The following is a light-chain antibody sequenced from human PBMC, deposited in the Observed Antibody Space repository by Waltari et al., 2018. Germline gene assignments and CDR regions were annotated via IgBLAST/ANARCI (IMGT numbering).Light chain of an antibody. CDR1: SRDVGGYHY. CDR2: DVS. CDR3: SSYTSSSTVV. V-gene: IGLV2-14*03. J-gene: IGLJ2*01. Sequence: QSALTQPASVSGSPGQSITISCTGTSRDVGGYHYVSWYQQHPGKAPKLMLYDVSNRPSGVSKRFSGSKSGNTASLTISGLQAEDEADYYCSSYTSSSTVVFGGGTKLTVL.